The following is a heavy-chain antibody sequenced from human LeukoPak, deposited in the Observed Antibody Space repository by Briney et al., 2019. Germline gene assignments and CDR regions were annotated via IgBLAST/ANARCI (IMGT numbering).Heavy chain of an antibody. CDR1: RFTFSDYY. CDR2: ISSSGSTI. J-gene: IGHJ2*01. D-gene: IGHD3-9*01. CDR3: ARVGGEDILTGSDWYFDL. Sequence: GGSLRLSCAASRFTFSDYYMSWIRQAPGKGLEWVSYISSSGSTIYYADSVKGRFTISRDNAKNSLYLQMNSLRAEDTAVYYCARVGGEDILTGSDWYFDLWGRGTLVTVSS. V-gene: IGHV3-11*01.